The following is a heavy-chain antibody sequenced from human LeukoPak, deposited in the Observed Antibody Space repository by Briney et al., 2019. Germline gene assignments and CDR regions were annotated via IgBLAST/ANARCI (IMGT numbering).Heavy chain of an antibody. J-gene: IGHJ4*02. V-gene: IGHV4-38-2*01. D-gene: IGHD3-16*02. CDR2: IYHSGST. CDR3: ARHPPYDYVWGSYRSSFDY. CDR1: GYSISSGYY. Sequence: SETLSLTCAVSGYSISSGYYWGWIRQPPGKGLEWIGSIYHSGSTYYNPSLKSRVTISVDTSKNQFSLKLSSVTAADTAAYYCARHPPYDYVWGSYRSSFDYWGQGTLVTVSS.